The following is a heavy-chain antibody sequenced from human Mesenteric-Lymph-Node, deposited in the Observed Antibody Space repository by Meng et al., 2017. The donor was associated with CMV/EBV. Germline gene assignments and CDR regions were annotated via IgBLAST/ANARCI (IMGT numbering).Heavy chain of an antibody. J-gene: IGHJ4*02. V-gene: IGHV3-7*01. Sequence: GESLKISCAASGFTFSSYSMNWVRQAPGKGLEWVANIKEDGSEKYYVDSVKGRFTISRDNVKNSLFLQMNSLRAEDTAVYYCARKPPDFWGQGTLVTVSS. CDR2: IKEDGSEK. CDR3: ARKPPDF. CDR1: GFTFSSYS.